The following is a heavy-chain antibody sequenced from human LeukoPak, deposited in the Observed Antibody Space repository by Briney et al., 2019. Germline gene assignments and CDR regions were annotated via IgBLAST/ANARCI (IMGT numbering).Heavy chain of an antibody. D-gene: IGHD3-16*01. Sequence: GASVKVSCKASGDTFTSYDINWVRQATGQGREWMGWMNPNSGNTGYAQKFQGRVTITRTTSISTAYMELSSLRSEDTAVYYCARGLGRWSRIGYYYYYMDVRGKGTTVTVSS. J-gene: IGHJ6*03. CDR1: GDTFTSYD. V-gene: IGHV1-8*03. CDR2: MNPNSGNT. CDR3: ARGLGRWSRIGYYYYYMDV.